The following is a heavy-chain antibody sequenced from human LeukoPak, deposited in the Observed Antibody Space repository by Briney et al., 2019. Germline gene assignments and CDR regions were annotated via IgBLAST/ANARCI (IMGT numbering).Heavy chain of an antibody. V-gene: IGHV3-33*01. J-gene: IGHJ4*02. Sequence: GGSLRLSCEASTFTFRSYGVHWVRRAPGKGLEWVAVIWHDGSSEFYVDSVKGRFSISRDDSKRDAKIIVYLQMNSLRVEDTALYYCARDSRGGWSGYFDLWGQGTLVSVSS. CDR3: ARDSRGGWSGYFDL. D-gene: IGHD6-19*01. CDR1: TFTFRSYG. CDR2: IWHDGSSE.